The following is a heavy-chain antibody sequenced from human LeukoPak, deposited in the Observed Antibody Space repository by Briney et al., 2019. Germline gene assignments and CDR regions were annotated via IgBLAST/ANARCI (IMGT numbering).Heavy chain of an antibody. CDR3: AKDLAQIRGFSFDY. CDR1: GFTFSSYA. J-gene: IGHJ4*02. Sequence: GGSLRLSCAASGFTFSSYAMSWVRQAPGKGLEWVSGISGSGGSTYYADFVKGRFTISRDNSKNTLYLQMNSLRAEDTAVYYCAKDLAQIRGFSFDYWGQGTLVTVSS. CDR2: ISGSGGST. V-gene: IGHV3-23*01. D-gene: IGHD3-10*01.